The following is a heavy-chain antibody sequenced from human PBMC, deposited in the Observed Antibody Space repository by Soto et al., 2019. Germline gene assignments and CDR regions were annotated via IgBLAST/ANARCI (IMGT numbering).Heavy chain of an antibody. CDR2: ILPFFGKA. CDR1: GGSFRREA. Sequence: QVQLVQSGAEVKKPGSSVKVSCKASGGSFRREAINWVRQAPGQGPEWMGNILPFFGKADYAQKFQGRVTVNADMSTTTVYMELSSLRVEDTAVYYCARGHGFGGNSDAVDVWVQGTMVIVSS. CDR3: ARGHGFGGNSDAVDV. J-gene: IGHJ3*01. D-gene: IGHD5-12*01. V-gene: IGHV1-69*04.